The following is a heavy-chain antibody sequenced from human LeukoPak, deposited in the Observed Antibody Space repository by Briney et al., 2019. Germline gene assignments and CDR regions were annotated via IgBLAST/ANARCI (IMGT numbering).Heavy chain of an antibody. Sequence: PGGSLRLSCTASGFTFSNSWMHWVRQAPGKGLEWVAVISYDGSDKFYADSVKGRFTISRDSSKNTLYLQMNSLRPEDTAVYYCARARPSMWIDYWGQGTLVTVSS. J-gene: IGHJ4*02. CDR2: ISYDGSDK. V-gene: IGHV3-30*03. D-gene: IGHD5-12*01. CDR1: GFTFSNSW. CDR3: ARARPSMWIDY.